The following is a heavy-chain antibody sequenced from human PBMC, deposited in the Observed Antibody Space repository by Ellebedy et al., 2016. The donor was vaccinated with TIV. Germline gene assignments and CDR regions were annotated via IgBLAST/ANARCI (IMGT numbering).Heavy chain of an antibody. Sequence: SETLSLXXTVSGGSISSGGYYWSWIRQHPGKGLEWIGYIYYSGSTYYNPSLKSRVTISVDTSKNQFSLKLSSVTAADTAVYYCARERITMVRGKPMHDAFDIWGQGTMVTVSS. CDR3: ARERITMVRGKPMHDAFDI. CDR1: GGSISSGGYY. V-gene: IGHV4-31*03. J-gene: IGHJ3*02. CDR2: IYYSGST. D-gene: IGHD3-10*01.